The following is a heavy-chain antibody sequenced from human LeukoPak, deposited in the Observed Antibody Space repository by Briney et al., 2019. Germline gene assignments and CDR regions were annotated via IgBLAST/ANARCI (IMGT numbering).Heavy chain of an antibody. CDR3: ARRSDSGSDDGEDYFDY. J-gene: IGHJ4*02. CDR2: IYTSGST. D-gene: IGHD1-26*01. Sequence: SETLSLTCTVSGGSISSYYWSWIRQPAGKGLEWIGRIYTSGSTNYNPSLKSRVTMSVDTSKNQFSLKLSSVTAADTAVYFCARRSDSGSDDGEDYFDYWGQGTLVTVSS. CDR1: GGSISSYY. V-gene: IGHV4-4*07.